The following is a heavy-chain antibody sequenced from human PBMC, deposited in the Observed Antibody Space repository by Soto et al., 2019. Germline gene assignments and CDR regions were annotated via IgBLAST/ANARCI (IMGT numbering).Heavy chain of an antibody. D-gene: IGHD3-10*01. CDR2: INAGNGNT. J-gene: IGHJ6*02. CDR1: GYTFTSYA. V-gene: IGHV1-3*01. CDR3: AREKSRGGYGSGPLYGMDV. Sequence: QVQLVQSGAEVKKPGASVKVSYKASGYTFTSYAMHWVRQAPGQRLEWMGWINAGNGNTKYSQKFQGRVTITRDTSASTAYMELSSLRSEDTAVYYCAREKSRGGYGSGPLYGMDVWGQGTTVTVSS.